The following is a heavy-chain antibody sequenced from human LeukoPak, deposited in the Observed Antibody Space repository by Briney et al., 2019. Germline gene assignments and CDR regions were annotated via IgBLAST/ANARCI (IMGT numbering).Heavy chain of an antibody. Sequence: PGGSLRLSCAASGFTFSSYSMSWVRQAPGKGLEWVSAISGSGGTAYYADSVKGRFTISRDNSKNTLYLQMNSLRAEDTAVYYCARVQYSSSRPYDYWGQGTLVTVSS. CDR3: ARVQYSSSRPYDY. J-gene: IGHJ4*02. V-gene: IGHV3-23*01. CDR1: GFTFSSYS. CDR2: ISGSGGTA. D-gene: IGHD6-6*01.